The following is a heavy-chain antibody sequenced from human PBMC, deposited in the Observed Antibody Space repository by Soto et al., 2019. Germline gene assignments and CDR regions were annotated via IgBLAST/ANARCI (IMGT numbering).Heavy chain of an antibody. D-gene: IGHD3-22*01. V-gene: IGHV3-15*07. CDR1: GFTFSNAW. CDR2: IKSKTDGGTT. CDR3: TTADSMIVVVDFDY. Sequence: PGGSLRLSCAASGFTFSNAWMNWVRQAPGKGLEWVGRIKSKTDGGTTDYAAPVKGRFTISRDDSKNTLYLQMNSLKTEDTAVYYCTTADSMIVVVDFDYWGQGTLVTVSS. J-gene: IGHJ4*02.